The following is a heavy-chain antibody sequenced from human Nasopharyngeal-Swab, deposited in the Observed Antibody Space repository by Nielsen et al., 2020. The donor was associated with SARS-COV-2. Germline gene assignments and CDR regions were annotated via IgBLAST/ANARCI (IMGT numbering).Heavy chain of an antibody. Sequence: GGSLRLSCAAPGFTFSSYAMHWVRQAPGKGLEWVAVISYDGSNKYYADSVKGRFTISRDNSKNTLYLQMNSLRAEDTAVYYCARGYSGSYYSPFDYWGQGTLVTVSS. CDR1: GFTFSSYA. CDR2: ISYDGSNK. D-gene: IGHD1-26*01. V-gene: IGHV3-30-3*01. CDR3: ARGYSGSYYSPFDY. J-gene: IGHJ4*02.